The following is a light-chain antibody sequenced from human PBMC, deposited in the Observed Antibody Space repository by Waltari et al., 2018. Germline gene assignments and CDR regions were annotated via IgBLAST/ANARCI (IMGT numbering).Light chain of an antibody. Sequence: DIELTPSPGPLSLSPGESDTLSCRATHSVSSNYLAWYQQKPGQAPRLLIYDASNRATGIPDRFSGSGSGTDFTLTISRLEPEDFAVYYCQQYGSSPLTFGGGTKVEIK. CDR2: DAS. J-gene: IGKJ4*02. CDR1: HSVSSNY. CDR3: QQYGSSPLT. V-gene: IGKV3-20*01.